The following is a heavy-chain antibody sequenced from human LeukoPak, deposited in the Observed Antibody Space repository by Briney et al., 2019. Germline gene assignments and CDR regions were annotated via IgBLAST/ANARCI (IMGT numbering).Heavy chain of an antibody. V-gene: IGHV3-30*18. CDR1: GFTFSSFG. J-gene: IGHJ1*01. CDR3: AKSHPPTVTTEEGEYLQH. Sequence: GGSLRLSCAASGFTFSSFGMHWVRQAPGQGLEWVAVISFDGSNQYYADSVKGRFTIYRDNFKNTVYLQMNSLRAEETAVYYCAKSHPPTVTTEEGEYLQHWGQGTLVTVPS. CDR2: ISFDGSNQ. D-gene: IGHD4-17*01.